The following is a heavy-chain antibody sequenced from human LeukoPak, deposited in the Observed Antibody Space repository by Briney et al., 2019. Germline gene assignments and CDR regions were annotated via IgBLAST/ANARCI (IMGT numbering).Heavy chain of an antibody. CDR3: ALGPRIAVAGTPFDY. V-gene: IGHV3-33*01. CDR1: GFTFSSYG. J-gene: IGHJ4*02. CDR2: IWYDGSNK. Sequence: GGSLRLSCAASGFTFSSYGMHWVRQAPGKGLEWVAVIWYDGSNKYYADSVKGRFTISRDNSKNTLYLQMNSLRAEDTAVYYCALGPRIAVAGTPFDYWGQGTLVTVSS. D-gene: IGHD6-19*01.